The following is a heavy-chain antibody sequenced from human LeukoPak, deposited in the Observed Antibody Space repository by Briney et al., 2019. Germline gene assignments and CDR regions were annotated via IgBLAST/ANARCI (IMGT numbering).Heavy chain of an antibody. D-gene: IGHD3-22*01. CDR1: GYTFTSYG. CDR2: INPIGGLT. CDR3: ARGDYDSDRYFDY. V-gene: IGHV1-46*01. Sequence: GASVKVSCKASGYTFTSYGISWVRQAPGQGLEWMGLINPIGGLTSYAQKFQGRVTMTRDMSTSTVYMELSSLRSEDTAVYYCARGDYDSDRYFDYWGQGTLVTVSS. J-gene: IGHJ4*02.